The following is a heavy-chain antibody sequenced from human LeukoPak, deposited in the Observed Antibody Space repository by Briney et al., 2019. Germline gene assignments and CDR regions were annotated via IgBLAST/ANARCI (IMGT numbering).Heavy chain of an antibody. Sequence: SETLSLTCSVSGKTVSSGAYYWSWIRQHPGKGLEWIGNIYSSGSTYYNPTLRSRLTISIDTSNNQLSLKMTSVTAADMAVYYCARGGVAARLMYGFQDWFDPWGQGTLVTVSS. V-gene: IGHV4-31*03. CDR1: GKTVSSGAYY. D-gene: IGHD6-6*01. J-gene: IGHJ5*02. CDR2: IYSSGST. CDR3: ARGGVAARLMYGFQDWFDP.